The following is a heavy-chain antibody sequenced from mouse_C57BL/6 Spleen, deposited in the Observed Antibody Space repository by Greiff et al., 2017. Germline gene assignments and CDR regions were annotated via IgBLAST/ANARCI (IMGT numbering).Heavy chain of an antibody. CDR2: ISSGSSTI. J-gene: IGHJ4*01. CDR1: GFTFSDYG. CDR3: ARGGYYAMDY. V-gene: IGHV5-17*01. Sequence: EVQLVEYGGGLVKPGGSLKLSCAASGFTFSDYGMHWVRQAPEKGLEWVAYISSGSSTIYYADTVKGRFTISRDNAKNTLFLQMTSLRSEDTAMCYCARGGYYAMDYWGQGTSVTVSS.